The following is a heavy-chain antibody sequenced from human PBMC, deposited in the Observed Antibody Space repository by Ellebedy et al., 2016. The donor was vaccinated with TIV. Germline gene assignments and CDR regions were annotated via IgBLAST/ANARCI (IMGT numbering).Heavy chain of an antibody. D-gene: IGHD4-23*01. CDR2: IYNSGST. V-gene: IGHV4-59*01. CDR3: ARGGNSDDMLGY. J-gene: IGHJ4*02. CDR1: GGSISSYY. Sequence: MPSETLSLTCTVSGGSISSYYWSWIRQPPGKGLEWIGYIYNSGSTNYNPSLKSRVTISVDTSKNQFSLKLSSVTAADTAVYYCARGGNSDDMLGYWGQGTLVTVSS.